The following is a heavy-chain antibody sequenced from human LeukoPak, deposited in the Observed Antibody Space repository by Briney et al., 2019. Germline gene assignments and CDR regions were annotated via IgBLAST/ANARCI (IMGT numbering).Heavy chain of an antibody. CDR3: ATSPGELEFDY. J-gene: IGHJ4*02. Sequence: GGSLRLSCAASGFTFTSYAMSWVRQAPGKGLEWVSSITSSSRYIYYADSVRGRFTISRDNAKNSVYLQMNSLRAEDTAIYYCATSPGELEFDYWGEGALVTVSS. D-gene: IGHD1-1*01. V-gene: IGHV3-21*01. CDR1: GFTFTSYA. CDR2: ITSSSRYI.